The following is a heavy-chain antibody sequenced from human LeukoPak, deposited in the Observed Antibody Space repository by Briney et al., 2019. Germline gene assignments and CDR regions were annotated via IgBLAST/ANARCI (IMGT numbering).Heavy chain of an antibody. CDR3: AREGITLALDF. CDR2: LDTYKGDT. J-gene: IGHJ4*02. CDR1: GYTFSNYG. D-gene: IGHD3-16*01. V-gene: IGHV1-18*01. Sequence: ASVKVSCKASGYTFSNYGISWLRQAPGQGLEWVGWLDTYKGDTNYAQKFQGRVTMTTDSSTNTAYVELRSLRSDDTAVYYCAREGITLALDFWGQGTPVTVSS.